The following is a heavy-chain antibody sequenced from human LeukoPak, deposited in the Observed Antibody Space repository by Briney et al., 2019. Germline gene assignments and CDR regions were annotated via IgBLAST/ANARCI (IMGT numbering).Heavy chain of an antibody. D-gene: IGHD1-26*01. J-gene: IGHJ4*02. CDR2: INGRTFTT. CDR1: GFTFSTYA. Sequence: PGGSLRLSCAASGFTFSTYAMSWVRQAPGKGLEWVSAINGRTFTTYYADSVKGRFTISRDNSKNTLYLQMNSLRAEDTAVYYCAKDRRYSGSYYFDYWGQGTLVTVSS. CDR3: AKDRRYSGSYYFDY. V-gene: IGHV3-23*01.